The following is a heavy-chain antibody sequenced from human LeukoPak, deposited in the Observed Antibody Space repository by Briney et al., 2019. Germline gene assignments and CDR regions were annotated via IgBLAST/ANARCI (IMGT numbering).Heavy chain of an antibody. V-gene: IGHV4-59*08. Sequence: SETLSLTCAVSGGSISSYYWSWIRQPPGKGLEWIGFIYYSGSTNYNPSLESRVTISVDTSKKQFSLKLSSVTAADTAVYYCARTRIVVVPAAKNWFDPWGQGTLVTVSS. D-gene: IGHD2-2*01. CDR2: IYYSGST. CDR3: ARTRIVVVPAAKNWFDP. CDR1: GGSISSYY. J-gene: IGHJ5*02.